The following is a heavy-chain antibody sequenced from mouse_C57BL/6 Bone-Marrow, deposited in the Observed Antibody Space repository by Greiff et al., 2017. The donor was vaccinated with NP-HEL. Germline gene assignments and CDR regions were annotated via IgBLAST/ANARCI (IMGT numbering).Heavy chain of an antibody. J-gene: IGHJ1*03. Sequence: EVNVVESGGGLVKPGGSLKLSCAASGFTFSSYAMSWVRQTPEKRLAWVATISDGGSYTYYPDNVKGRFTISRDNAKNNLYLQMSHLKSEDTAMYYCARDRLTTVVSYWYFDVWGTGTTVTVSS. V-gene: IGHV5-4*01. CDR2: ISDGGSYT. CDR1: GFTFSSYA. CDR3: ARDRLTTVVSYWYFDV. D-gene: IGHD1-1*01.